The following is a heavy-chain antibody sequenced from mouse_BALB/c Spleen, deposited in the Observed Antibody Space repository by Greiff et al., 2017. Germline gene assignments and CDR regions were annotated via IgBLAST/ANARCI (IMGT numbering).Heavy chain of an antibody. V-gene: IGHV3-2*02. CDR1: GYSITSDYA. Sequence: VQLKESGPGLVKPSQSLSLTCTVTGYSITSDYAWNWIRQFPGNKLEWMGYISYSGSTSYNPSLKSRISITRDTSKNQFFLQLNSVTTEDTATYYCSTTATRDWYFDVWGAGTTVTVSS. CDR3: STTATRDWYFDV. J-gene: IGHJ1*01. CDR2: ISYSGST. D-gene: IGHD1-2*01.